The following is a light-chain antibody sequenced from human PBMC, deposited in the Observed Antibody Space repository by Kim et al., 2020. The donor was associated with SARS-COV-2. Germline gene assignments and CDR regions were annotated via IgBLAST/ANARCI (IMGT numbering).Light chain of an antibody. CDR2: EVS. CDR1: SPDVGGYNY. J-gene: IGLJ2*01. V-gene: IGLV2-8*01. CDR3: NSYVGSNVV. Sequence: QSALTQPPSASGTPGQTVTISCTGTSPDVGGYNYVCLYQQPPGKAPKLMIYEVSKRPSGRPDRFSGSKSGTTASLAVSGHQAEDEADYYCNSYVGSNVVFGGGTQLTVL.